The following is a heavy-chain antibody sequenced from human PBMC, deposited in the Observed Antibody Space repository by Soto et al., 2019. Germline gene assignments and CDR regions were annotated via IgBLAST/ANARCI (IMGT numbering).Heavy chain of an antibody. Sequence: SETLSLTCSVCGGSISTFYWNWIRQSAGKGLEWIGRIYITGSTNVNPSLKSRVMMSVDTSKNQFTLKLNSVTAADTAVYYCARGGRDGFDTWGQGTMVTVS. CDR3: ARGGRDGFDT. V-gene: IGHV4-4*07. J-gene: IGHJ3*02. CDR2: IYITGST. CDR1: GGSISTFY.